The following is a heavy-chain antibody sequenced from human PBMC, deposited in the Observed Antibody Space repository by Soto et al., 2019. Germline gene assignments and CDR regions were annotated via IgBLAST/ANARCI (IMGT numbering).Heavy chain of an antibody. CDR3: ARLSSIAALTP. Sequence: HRGGSLRLSCAASGFTFNNYGMHWVRQAPGKGLEWVAMISYNGFNTNYADSVKGRFTISRDNSKNTLYLQMNSLRAEDTAVYYCARLSSIAALTPWGQGTLVTVS. J-gene: IGHJ5*02. D-gene: IGHD6-6*01. CDR2: ISYNGFNT. CDR1: GFTFNNYG. V-gene: IGHV3-30*03.